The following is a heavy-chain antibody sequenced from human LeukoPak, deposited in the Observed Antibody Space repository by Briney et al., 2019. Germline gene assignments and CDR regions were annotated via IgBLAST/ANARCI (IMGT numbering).Heavy chain of an antibody. CDR1: GFTFSSYA. V-gene: IGHV3-64*01. Sequence: GRSLRLSCAASGFTFSSYAMHWVRQAPGKGLEYVSAISSNGGSTYYANSVKRRFTISRDNSKNTLYLQMGSLRAEDMAVYYCASSPDLWGQGTLVTVSS. CDR2: ISSNGGST. J-gene: IGHJ5*02. CDR3: ASSPDL.